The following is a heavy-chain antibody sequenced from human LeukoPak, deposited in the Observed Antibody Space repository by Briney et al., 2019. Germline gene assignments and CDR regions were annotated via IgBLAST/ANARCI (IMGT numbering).Heavy chain of an antibody. J-gene: IGHJ5*02. CDR1: GGSISSSSYY. CDR2: IYYSGST. Sequence: SETLSLTCTVSGGSISSSSYYWGWIRQPPGKGLEWIGSIYYSGSTYYNPSLKSRVTISVDTSKNQFSLKLSSVTAADTAVYYCASSAAGRHNWFDPWGQGTLVTVFS. V-gene: IGHV4-39*07. CDR3: ASSAAGRHNWFDP. D-gene: IGHD6-13*01.